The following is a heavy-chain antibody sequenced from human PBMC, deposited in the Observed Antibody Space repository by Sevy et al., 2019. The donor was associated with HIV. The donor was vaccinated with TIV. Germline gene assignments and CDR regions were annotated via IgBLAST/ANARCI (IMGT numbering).Heavy chain of an antibody. Sequence: GESLKISCKGSGYSFTSYWISWVRQMPGKGLEWMGRIDPSDSYTNYSPSFQGHVTISADKSISTAYLQWSSLKASDTAMYYCAREGAAGEPPWDAFDIWGQGTMVTVS. CDR1: GYSFTSYW. D-gene: IGHD3-16*01. V-gene: IGHV5-10-1*01. CDR3: AREGAAGEPPWDAFDI. CDR2: IDPSDSYT. J-gene: IGHJ3*02.